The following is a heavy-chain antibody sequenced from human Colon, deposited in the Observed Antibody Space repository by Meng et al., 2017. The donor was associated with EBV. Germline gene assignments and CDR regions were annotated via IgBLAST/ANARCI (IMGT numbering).Heavy chain of an antibody. Sequence: VPLPESGPGLVGPWGTLSLPCAVSGASISSNNWWSWVRQPPGKGLEWIGEIYHGGNTNYNPSLKSRVTISVDRSNDQFSLSLSSVTAADTAVYYCARGNAYNAPSFDYWGQGTLVTVSS. CDR3: ARGNAYNAPSFDY. J-gene: IGHJ4*02. D-gene: IGHD5-24*01. V-gene: IGHV4-4*02. CDR2: IYHGGNT. CDR1: GASISSNNW.